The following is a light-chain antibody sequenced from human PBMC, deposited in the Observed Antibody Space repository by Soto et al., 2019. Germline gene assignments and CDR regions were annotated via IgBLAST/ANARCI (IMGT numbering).Light chain of an antibody. CDR2: KAT. Sequence: DIQMTQSPSSLSASVGDRVTISCRASQSISNWLAWYQQKAGKAPKLLIYKATNLQSGVASRFSGSGSGTEFSPTISSLQPDDFAVYYCQQYNEFQYTFGQGTRLDI. J-gene: IGKJ2*01. CDR1: QSISNW. CDR3: QQYNEFQYT. V-gene: IGKV1-5*03.